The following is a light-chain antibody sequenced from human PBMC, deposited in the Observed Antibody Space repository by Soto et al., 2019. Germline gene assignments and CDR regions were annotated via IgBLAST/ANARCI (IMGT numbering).Light chain of an antibody. J-gene: IGKJ3*01. CDR1: QSVTSNY. CDR2: GAS. V-gene: IGKV3-20*01. CDR3: QHHGSSRFP. Sequence: EIVLTQSPGTLSLSPGERATLSCRASQSVTSNYLAWYQQKPGQAPRLIIYGASSRATGIPDRFSGSGSGTDFTLTISRLEPEDFAVYYCQHHGSSRFPFGPGTRVDIK.